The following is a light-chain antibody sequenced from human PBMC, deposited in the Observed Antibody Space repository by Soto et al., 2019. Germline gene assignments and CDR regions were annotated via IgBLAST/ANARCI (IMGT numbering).Light chain of an antibody. Sequence: QPVLTQPPSASGTPGQKVTISCSGSSSNIGSNTANWYQQLPGTAPKLLIYSNNQRPSGVPDRFSGSKSGTSASLAISGLQSEDEADYYCAAWDDSLNGLVFGTGTKVTVL. CDR2: SNN. CDR3: AAWDDSLNGLV. V-gene: IGLV1-44*01. CDR1: SSNIGSNT. J-gene: IGLJ1*01.